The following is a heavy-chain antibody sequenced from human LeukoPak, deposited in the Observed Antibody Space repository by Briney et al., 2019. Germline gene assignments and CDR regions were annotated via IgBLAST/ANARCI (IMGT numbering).Heavy chain of an antibody. CDR3: ARGLYYFDTRGYLYY. CDR2: IYSGGST. Sequence: GGSLRLSCAASGFTVSSNYMSWVRQAPGKGLEWVSVIYSGGSTYYADSVKGRFTISRDNSKNTLYLQMNSLRAEDTAVYYCARGLYYFDTRGYLYYWGQGTLVTVSS. V-gene: IGHV3-53*01. CDR1: GFTVSSNY. D-gene: IGHD3-22*01. J-gene: IGHJ4*02.